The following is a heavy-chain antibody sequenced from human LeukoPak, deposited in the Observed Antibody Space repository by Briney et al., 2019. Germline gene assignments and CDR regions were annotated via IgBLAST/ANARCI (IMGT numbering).Heavy chain of an antibody. CDR1: GYTFTSYG. Sequence: ASVKVSCKASGYTFTSYGISWVRQAPGQGLEWMGWISAYNGNTNYAQKLQGRVTMTTDTSISTAYMELSRLRSDDTAVYYCARARGYSSSRFDYWGQGTLVTVSS. J-gene: IGHJ4*02. CDR2: ISAYNGNT. CDR3: ARARGYSSSRFDY. V-gene: IGHV1-18*01. D-gene: IGHD6-6*01.